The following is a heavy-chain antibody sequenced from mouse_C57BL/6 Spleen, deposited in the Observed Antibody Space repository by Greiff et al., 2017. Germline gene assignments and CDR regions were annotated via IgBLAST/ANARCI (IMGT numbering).Heavy chain of an antibody. CDR1: GFTFSSYG. D-gene: IGHD1-1*01. J-gene: IGHJ4*01. Sequence: EVQGVESGGDLVKPGGSLKLSCAASGFTFSSYGMSWVRQTPDKRLEWVATISSGGSYTYYPDSVKGRFTISRDNAKNTLYLQMSSLKSEDTAMYYCARHATVGAMDYWGQGTSVTVSS. V-gene: IGHV5-6*01. CDR2: ISSGGSYT. CDR3: ARHATVGAMDY.